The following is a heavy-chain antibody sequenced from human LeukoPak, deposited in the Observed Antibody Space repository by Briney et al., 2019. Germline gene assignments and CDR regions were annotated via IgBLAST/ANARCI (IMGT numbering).Heavy chain of an antibody. J-gene: IGHJ4*02. D-gene: IGHD5-12*01. V-gene: IGHV3-72*01. CDR1: GFTFSEHY. CDR3: VRVGRGYTYDY. CDR2: SRKKANSYTT. Sequence: GGPLTLPCAASGFTFSEHYMVWLRQAPGKGLEWVGRSRKKANSYTTESAACVKGRFTTSRDDSNGSMYLQMNSLRTEDTAVYYCVRVGRGYTYDYWGQGALVIVSS.